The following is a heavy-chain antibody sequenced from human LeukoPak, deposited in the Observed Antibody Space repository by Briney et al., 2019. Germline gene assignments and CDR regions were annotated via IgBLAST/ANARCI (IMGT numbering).Heavy chain of an antibody. J-gene: IGHJ4*02. V-gene: IGHV3-23*01. CDR3: ARETPYSNTWTDFDF. Sequence: PGGSLRLSCAASGFTLSSYAMSWVRQAPGKGLEWVSAISVSGNTYHADSVKGRFTISRDSSKNTLYLQMNSLRAEDTAVYYCARETPYSNTWTDFDFWGQGTLVTVSS. CDR1: GFTLSSYA. D-gene: IGHD6-13*01. CDR2: ISVSGNT.